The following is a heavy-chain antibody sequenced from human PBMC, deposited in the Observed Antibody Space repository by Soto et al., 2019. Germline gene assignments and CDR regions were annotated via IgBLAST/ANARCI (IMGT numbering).Heavy chain of an antibody. CDR1: VGTFSSYA. V-gene: IGHV1-69*13. J-gene: IGHJ6*02. Sequence: SVKVSCKASVGTFSSYAISWVRQAPGQGLEWMGGIIPIFGTANYAQKFQGRVTITADESTSTAYMELSSLRSEDTAVYYCARGTKVLRFLEWSDHYYYYGMDVWGQGTTVTVSS. CDR2: IIPIFGTA. D-gene: IGHD3-3*01. CDR3: ARGTKVLRFLEWSDHYYYYGMDV.